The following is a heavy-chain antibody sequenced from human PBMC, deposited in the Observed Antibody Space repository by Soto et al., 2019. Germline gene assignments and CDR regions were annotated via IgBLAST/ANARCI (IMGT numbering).Heavy chain of an antibody. D-gene: IGHD3-10*01. CDR1: GGSIRSGGYF. CDR3: ARDILLWFGELPPRAHDAFDI. J-gene: IGHJ3*02. V-gene: IGHV4-31*02. CDR2: INYSGST. Sequence: LCGGSIRSGGYFWSWIRQHPGKGLEWIGDINYSGSTYSNPSLKSRVTISVDTSKNQFSLKLSSVTAADTAVYYCARDILLWFGELPPRAHDAFDIWGQGTMVTVSS.